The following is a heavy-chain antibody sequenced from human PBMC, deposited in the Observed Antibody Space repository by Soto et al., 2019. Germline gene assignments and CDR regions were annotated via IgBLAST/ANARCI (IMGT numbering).Heavy chain of an antibody. V-gene: IGHV3-23*01. D-gene: IGHD3-10*01. Sequence: EVQLLESGGGLVQPGGSLRLSCAASGFTFSTYAMSWVRQAPGKGLEWVSGMSGSGGSTYYADSVKGRFTISRDNSKNTLYLQIYSLRAEDTAVYYCMNLYSYGSGSYYKWGQGTLVTVPS. CDR2: MSGSGGST. J-gene: IGHJ4*02. CDR1: GFTFSTYA. CDR3: MNLYSYGSGSYYK.